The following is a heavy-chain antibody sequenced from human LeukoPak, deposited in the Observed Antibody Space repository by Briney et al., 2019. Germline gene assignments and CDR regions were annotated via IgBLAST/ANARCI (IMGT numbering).Heavy chain of an antibody. CDR2: ISGSGSGT. D-gene: IGHD3-22*01. V-gene: IGHV3-23*01. CDR3: VKDRVRYYDSSGYYSY. Sequence: GGSLTLACAASGFTFSSYAMSSVRQAPGKGLEWVSAISGSGSGTYFADSVKGRFSISRDNSKNTLYLQMNSLRAEDTAVYYWVKDRVRYYDSSGYYSYWGQGTLVTVSS. J-gene: IGHJ4*02. CDR1: GFTFSSYA.